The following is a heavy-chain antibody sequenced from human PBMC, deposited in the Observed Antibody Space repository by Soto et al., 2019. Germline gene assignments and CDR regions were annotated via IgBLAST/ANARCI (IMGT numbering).Heavy chain of an antibody. CDR3: ARIQTKDIVVVPAAENWFDP. J-gene: IGHJ5*02. D-gene: IGHD2-2*01. V-gene: IGHV4-31*03. CDR2: IYYSGST. Sequence: SETLSLTCTVSGGSISSGGYYWSWIRQHPGKGLEWIGYIYYSGSTYYNPSLKSRVTISVDTSKNQFSLKLSSVTAADTAVYYCARIQTKDIVVVPAAENWFDPWGQGTLVTVSS. CDR1: GGSISSGGYY.